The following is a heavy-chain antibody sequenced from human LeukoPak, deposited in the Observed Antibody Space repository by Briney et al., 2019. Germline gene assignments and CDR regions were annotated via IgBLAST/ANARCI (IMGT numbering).Heavy chain of an antibody. CDR2: INTNTGNP. V-gene: IGHV7-4-1*02. Sequence: ASVKVSCKASEYTFTSYAMNWVRQAPGQGLEWMGWINTNTGNPTYAQGFTGRFVFSLDTSVSTAYLQISSLKAEDTAVYYCARVYRLYYDFWSGYDYFDYWGQGTLVTVSS. J-gene: IGHJ4*02. CDR3: ARVYRLYYDFWSGYDYFDY. CDR1: EYTFTSYA. D-gene: IGHD3-3*01.